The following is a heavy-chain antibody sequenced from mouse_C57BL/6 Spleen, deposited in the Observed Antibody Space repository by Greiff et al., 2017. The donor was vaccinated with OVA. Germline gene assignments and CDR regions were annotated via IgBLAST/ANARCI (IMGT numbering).Heavy chain of an antibody. CDR3: AIHGSSLDGYFDV. D-gene: IGHD1-1*01. CDR1: GFTFSDYY. J-gene: IGHJ1*03. Sequence: EVKLVESGGGLVQPGGSLKLSCAASGFTFSDYYMNWVRQTPEKRLEWVAYISTGGGSTYYPDTVKGRFTLSRDNAKKTLYLQMSRLKSEDTAMYYGAIHGSSLDGYFDVWGTGTTVTVSS. CDR2: ISTGGGST. V-gene: IGHV5-12*01.